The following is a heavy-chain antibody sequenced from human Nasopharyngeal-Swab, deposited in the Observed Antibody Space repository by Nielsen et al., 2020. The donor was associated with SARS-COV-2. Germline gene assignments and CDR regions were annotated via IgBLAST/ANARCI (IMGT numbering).Heavy chain of an antibody. CDR2: ISGSDGST. J-gene: IGHJ4*02. V-gene: IGHV3-23*01. D-gene: IGHD1-26*01. Sequence: WIRQPPGKGLEWVSAISGSDGSTYYADSVKGRFTISRDNSKNTLYLQMNSLRAEDTAVYYCARNPGAFFDYWGQGTLVTVSS. CDR3: ARNPGAFFDY.